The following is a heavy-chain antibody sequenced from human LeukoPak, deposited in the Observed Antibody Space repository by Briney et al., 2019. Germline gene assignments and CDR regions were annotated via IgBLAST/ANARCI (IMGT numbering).Heavy chain of an antibody. CDR2: IYPADSDT. D-gene: IGHD3-22*01. V-gene: IGHV5-51*01. CDR3: ARGYFYDSSGLDAYDV. Sequence: GESLKISCEGSGYSFTNYWIGWVRQMPGKGPEWMGNIYPADSDTRYSPSFQGQVTISADRSISQAYLQWSSLKASDSAMYFCARGYFYDSSGLDAYDVWGQGTMVTVSS. CDR1: GYSFTNYW. J-gene: IGHJ3*01.